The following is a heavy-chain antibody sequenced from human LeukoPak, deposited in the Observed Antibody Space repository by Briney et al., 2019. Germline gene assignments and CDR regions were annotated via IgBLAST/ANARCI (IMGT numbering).Heavy chain of an antibody. V-gene: IGHV4-34*01. CDR1: GGSFSGCY. CDR3: ARGHFGSYSYGTDY. J-gene: IGHJ4*02. D-gene: IGHD5-18*01. Sequence: PSETLSLTCAVYGGSFSGCYWSWIRQPPGKGLEWIGEINHSGSTNYNPSLKSRVTISVDTSKNQFSLKLSSVTAADTAVYYCARGHFGSYSYGTDYWGQGTLVTVSS. CDR2: INHSGST.